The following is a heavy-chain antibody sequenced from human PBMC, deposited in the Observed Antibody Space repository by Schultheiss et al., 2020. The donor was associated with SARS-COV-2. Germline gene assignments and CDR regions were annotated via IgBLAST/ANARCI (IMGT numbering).Heavy chain of an antibody. Sequence: GGSLRLSCAASGFTFSSYSINWVRQAPGKGLEWVSSISSSSSYIYYADSVKGRFTISRDNAKNSLYLQMNSLRAEDTAVYYCARAKDPNWNYARPFDPWGQGTLVTVSS. D-gene: IGHD1-7*01. CDR1: GFTFSSYS. V-gene: IGHV3-21*01. J-gene: IGHJ5*02. CDR3: ARAKDPNWNYARPFDP. CDR2: ISSSSSYI.